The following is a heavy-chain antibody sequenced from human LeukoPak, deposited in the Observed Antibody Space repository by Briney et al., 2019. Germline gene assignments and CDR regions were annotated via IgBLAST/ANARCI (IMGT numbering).Heavy chain of an antibody. D-gene: IGHD5-12*01. CDR1: GFSFGDFW. V-gene: IGHV3-7*01. J-gene: IGHJ4*02. Sequence: PGGSLRLSCAASGFSFGDFWMTWVRQAPGKGLEWVANINQGGSVKYYVDSVKGRFTISRDDAKSSLYVQMNSLRDEDTAVYYCARFGYSGWNLEYWGQGTLVTVSS. CDR2: INQGGSVK. CDR3: ARFGYSGWNLEY.